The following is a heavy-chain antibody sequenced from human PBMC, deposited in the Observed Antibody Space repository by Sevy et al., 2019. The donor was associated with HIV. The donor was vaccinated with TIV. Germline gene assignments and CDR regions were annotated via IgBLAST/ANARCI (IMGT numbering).Heavy chain of an antibody. CDR1: GFTFSTAW. CDR2: IKSKTDGGTA. J-gene: IGHJ4*02. V-gene: IGHV3-15*01. D-gene: IGHD2-21*02. Sequence: GGSLRLSCAASGFTFSTAWMNWVRQAPGKGLEWVGRIKSKTDGGTADYAEPVKGRTTISRDDSKNTLYLQMNSLKNEDTAVYYCTTANVWDGDWYFDSWGQGTLVTVSS. CDR3: TTANVWDGDWYFDS.